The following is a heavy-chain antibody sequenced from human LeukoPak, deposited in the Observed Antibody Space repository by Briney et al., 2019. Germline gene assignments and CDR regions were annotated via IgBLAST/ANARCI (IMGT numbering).Heavy chain of an antibody. CDR2: IIPILGIA. CDR1: GGTFSSYA. CDR3: ARSEQADFWSGLTVNWFDP. V-gene: IGHV1-69*04. J-gene: IGHJ5*02. Sequence: SVKVSCKASGGTFSSYAISWVRQAPGQGLEWMGRIIPILGIANYAQKFQGRVTITADKSTSTAYMELSRLRSDDTAVYYCARSEQADFWSGLTVNWFDPWGQGTLVTVSS. D-gene: IGHD3-3*01.